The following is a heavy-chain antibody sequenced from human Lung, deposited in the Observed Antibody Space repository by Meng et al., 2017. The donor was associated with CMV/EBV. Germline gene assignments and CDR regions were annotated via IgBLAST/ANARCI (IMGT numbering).Heavy chain of an antibody. Sequence: GESLKISCAASGFTFSSYSMNWVRQAPGKGLEWVSSISSSSSYIYYADSVKGRFTISRDNAKNSLYLQMNSLRAEDTAVYYCARDNSYGDEYYVDYWGQGTLVTISS. V-gene: IGHV3-21*01. CDR1: GFTFSSYS. CDR3: ARDNSYGDEYYVDY. J-gene: IGHJ4*02. D-gene: IGHD5-18*01. CDR2: ISSSSSYI.